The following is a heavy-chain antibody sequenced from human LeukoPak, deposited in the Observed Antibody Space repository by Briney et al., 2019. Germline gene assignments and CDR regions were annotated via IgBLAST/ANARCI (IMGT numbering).Heavy chain of an antibody. D-gene: IGHD3-10*01. CDR2: ISSSSSYI. Sequence: GGSLRLSRAASGFTFSSYSMNWVRQAPGEGLEWVSSISSSSSYIYYADSVKGRFTISRDNAKNSLYLQMNSLTAEDTAVYYCAREGSANYYYMDVWGKGTTVTVSS. CDR3: AREGSANYYYMDV. J-gene: IGHJ6*03. V-gene: IGHV3-21*01. CDR1: GFTFSSYS.